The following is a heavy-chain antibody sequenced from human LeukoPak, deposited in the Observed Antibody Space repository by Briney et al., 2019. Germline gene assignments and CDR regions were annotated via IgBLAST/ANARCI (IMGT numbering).Heavy chain of an antibody. J-gene: IGHJ5*02. D-gene: IGHD2-15*01. V-gene: IGHV3-23*01. CDR1: GFTFSTYG. Sequence: GGSLRLSCAASGFTFSTYGMPWVRQVPGKGLESVSAVSGSGGSAYYADSVKGRFTISRDNSKNTLYLQMTSLRAEDTAVYYCASRAPCSGGTCYGLGSWGQGTLVTVSS. CDR3: ASRAPCSGGTCYGLGS. CDR2: VSGSGGSA.